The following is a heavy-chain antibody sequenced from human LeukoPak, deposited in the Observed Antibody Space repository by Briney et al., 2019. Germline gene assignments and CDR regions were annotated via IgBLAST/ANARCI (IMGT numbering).Heavy chain of an antibody. V-gene: IGHV4-59*01. CDR2: IYYSGST. D-gene: IGHD3-22*01. J-gene: IGHJ5*02. CDR1: GGSISSYY. Sequence: SETLSLTCTVSGGSISSYYWSWIRQPPGKGLEWIGYIYYSGSTNYNPSLKSRATISVDTSKNQFSLKLSSVTAADTAVYYCARAGYYDSSGYYWFDPWGQGTLVTVSS. CDR3: ARAGYYDSSGYYWFDP.